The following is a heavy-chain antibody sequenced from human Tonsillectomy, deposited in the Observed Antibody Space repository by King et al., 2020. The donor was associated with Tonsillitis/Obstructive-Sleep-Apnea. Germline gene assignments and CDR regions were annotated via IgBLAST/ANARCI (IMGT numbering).Heavy chain of an antibody. CDR2: SISICGTA. CDR3: ASRYCSSTSCRERYWYFDL. CDR1: GGTFSSYA. J-gene: IGHJ2*01. V-gene: IGHV1-69*12. Sequence: QLVQSGAEVKKPGSSVKVSCKASGGTFSSYAISGVRQAPGQGLEWMGGSISICGTANYAQKFQGRVTITADESTSTDYMERSSPRSEDTAVYYCASRYCSSTSCRERYWYFDLWGRGTLVTVSS. D-gene: IGHD2-2*01.